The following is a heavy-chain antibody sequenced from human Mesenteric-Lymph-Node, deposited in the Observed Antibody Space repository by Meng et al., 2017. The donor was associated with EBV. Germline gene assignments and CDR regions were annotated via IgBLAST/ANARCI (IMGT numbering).Heavy chain of an antibody. CDR2: MNHDGRA. CDR3: ARLVVDPIDNWFDP. CDR1: GESFSDHY. J-gene: IGHJ5*02. D-gene: IGHD2-15*01. Sequence: QAQIQERAPGLFKPSESLSLIFTVYGESFSDHYWSWIRQPPGKGPQWIGEMNHDGRANYNPSLKSRVTMSVDTSKNQLSLKLSSVTAADTAIYYCARLVVDPIDNWFDPWGQGTLVTVSS. V-gene: IGHV4-34*01.